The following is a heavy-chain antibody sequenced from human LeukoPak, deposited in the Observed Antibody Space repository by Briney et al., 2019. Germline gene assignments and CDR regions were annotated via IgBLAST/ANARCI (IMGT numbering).Heavy chain of an antibody. Sequence: GSLRLSCAASGFTFDDYGMSWVRQAPGKGLEWVSGINWNGGSTGYADSVKGRFTISRDNSKNALYLQMNSLRAEDTAVYYCARWEGLTGGFDYWGQGTLVTVSS. J-gene: IGHJ4*02. CDR3: ARWEGLTGGFDY. CDR2: INWNGGST. D-gene: IGHD1-26*01. V-gene: IGHV3-20*04. CDR1: GFTFDDYG.